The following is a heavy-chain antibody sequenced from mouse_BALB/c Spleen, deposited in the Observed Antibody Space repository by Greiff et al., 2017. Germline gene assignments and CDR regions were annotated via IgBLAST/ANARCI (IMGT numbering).Heavy chain of an antibody. CDR1: GFNIKDTY. V-gene: IGHV14-3*02. D-gene: IGHD2-14*01. J-gene: IGHJ4*01. CDR2: IDPANGNT. CDR3: ARHYRRMDY. Sequence: EVQRVESGAELVKPGASVKLSCTASGFNIKDTYMHWVKQRPEQGLEWIGRIDPANGNTKYDPKFQGKATITADTSSNTAYLQLSSLTSEDTAVYYCARHYRRMDYGGQGTSVTVSS.